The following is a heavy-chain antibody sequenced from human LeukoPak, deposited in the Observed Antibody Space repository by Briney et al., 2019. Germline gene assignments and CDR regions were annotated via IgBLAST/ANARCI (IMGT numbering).Heavy chain of an antibody. CDR2: INPNSGGT. V-gene: IGHV1-2*02. Sequence: GASVKVSCKASGYTFTGYYMHWVRQAPGQGLEWMGWINPNSGGTNYAQKFQGRATMTRDTSISTAYMELSRLRSDDTAVYYCARDRGIQLWLQYYFDYWGQGTLVTVSS. CDR3: ARDRGIQLWLQYYFDY. J-gene: IGHJ4*02. D-gene: IGHD5-18*01. CDR1: GYTFTGYY.